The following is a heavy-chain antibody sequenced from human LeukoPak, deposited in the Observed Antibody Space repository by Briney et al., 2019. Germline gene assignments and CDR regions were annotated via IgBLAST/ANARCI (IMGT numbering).Heavy chain of an antibody. CDR1: GFTFDDYA. CDR2: ISWNSGSI. CDR3: AKDMWDDGSGWLTPDKYGMDV. J-gene: IGHJ6*02. D-gene: IGHD6-19*01. Sequence: GGSLRLSCAASGFTFDDYAMHWVRQAPGKGLEWVSGISWNSGSIGYADSVKGRFTISRDNAKNSLYLQMNSLRAEDTALYYCAKDMWDDGSGWLTPDKYGMDVWGQGTTVTVSS. V-gene: IGHV3-9*01.